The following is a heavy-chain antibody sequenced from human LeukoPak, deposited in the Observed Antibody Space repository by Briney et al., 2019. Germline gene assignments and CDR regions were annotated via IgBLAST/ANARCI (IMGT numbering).Heavy chain of an antibody. V-gene: IGHV3-7*01. CDR1: GFTFSSYW. CDR2: IKQDGSEK. J-gene: IGHJ6*02. CDR3: ARDRSGYFDWLLPHPYYYGMDV. D-gene: IGHD3-9*01. Sequence: GGSLRLSCAASGFTFSSYWMSWVRQAPGKGLEWVANIKQDGSEKYYVDPVKGRFTISRDNAKNSLYLQMNSLRAEDTAVYYCARDRSGYFDWLLPHPYYYGMDVWGQGTTVTVS.